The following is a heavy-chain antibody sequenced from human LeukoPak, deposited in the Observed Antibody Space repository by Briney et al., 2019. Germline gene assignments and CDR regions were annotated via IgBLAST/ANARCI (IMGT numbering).Heavy chain of an antibody. CDR1: GFTFNSYG. CDR3: ARGGYCSGTTCYSSNAFDI. Sequence: GGSLRLSCAASGFTFNSYGMHWVRQAPGKGLEWVSYITSSGGSTIYYADSVKGRFTISRDNAKNSLYLQMNSLRAEDTAVYYCARGGYCSGTTCYSSNAFDIWGQGTMVTVSS. CDR2: ITSSGGSTI. D-gene: IGHD2-2*03. V-gene: IGHV3-48*04. J-gene: IGHJ3*02.